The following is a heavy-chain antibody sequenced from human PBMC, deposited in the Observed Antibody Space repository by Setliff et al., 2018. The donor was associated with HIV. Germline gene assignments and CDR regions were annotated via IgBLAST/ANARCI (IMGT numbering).Heavy chain of an antibody. CDR2: IWYDGSNK. V-gene: IGHV3-33*03. Sequence: HPGGSLRLSCAASGFTFSSYGMHWVRQAPGKGLQWVAVIWYDGSNKNYADSVKGRFTISRDNSKKTLYLQMNSLRAEDTAVYYCVKDPYGGKGYFQYWGQGTVVTVSS. D-gene: IGHD4-17*01. CDR1: GFTFSSYG. CDR3: VKDPYGGKGYFQY. J-gene: IGHJ1*01.